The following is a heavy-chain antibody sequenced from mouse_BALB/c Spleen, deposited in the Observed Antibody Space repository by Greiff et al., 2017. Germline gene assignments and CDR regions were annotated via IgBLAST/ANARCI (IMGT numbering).Heavy chain of an antibody. D-gene: IGHD2-13*01. CDR2: ISSGSSTI. V-gene: IGHV5-17*02. J-gene: IGHJ2*01. Sequence: EVQGVESGGGLVQPGGSRKLSCAASGFTFSSFGMHWVRQAPEKGLEWVAYISSGSSTIYYADTVKGRFTISRDNPKNTLFLQMTSLRSEDTAMYYCARGLQYYFDYWGQGTTLTVSS. CDR3: ARGLQYYFDY. CDR1: GFTFSSFG.